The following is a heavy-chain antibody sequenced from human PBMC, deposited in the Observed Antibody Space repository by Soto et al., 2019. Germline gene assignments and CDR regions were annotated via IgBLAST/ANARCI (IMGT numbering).Heavy chain of an antibody. CDR3: ASHYDSSGLRGKYGRDV. D-gene: IGHD3-22*01. V-gene: IGHV1-18*01. Sequence: QVQLVQSGAEVKKPGASVKVSCKASGYTFTNYGISWVRQAPGQGLEWMGWISAYNGNTNYAQKLQGRVTMTTDTSTSKAYMELRSLRSDDTAMYYCASHYDSSGLRGKYGRDVWGQGTTVTVSS. J-gene: IGHJ6*02. CDR2: ISAYNGNT. CDR1: GYTFTNYG.